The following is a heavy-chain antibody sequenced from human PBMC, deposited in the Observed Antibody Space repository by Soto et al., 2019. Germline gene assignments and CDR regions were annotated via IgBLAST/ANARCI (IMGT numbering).Heavy chain of an antibody. D-gene: IGHD6-13*01. Sequence: PSETLSLTCTFSGCSISSGGYYWSWIRQHPGKGLEWFGYIFSSGSTYYNPSLESRVTISVDTSKNQFSLKLSSVTAADTAVYYCARYSSNWSSFDYWGQGTLVTVSS. CDR3: ARYSSNWSSFDY. J-gene: IGHJ4*02. V-gene: IGHV4-31*03. CDR2: IFSSGST. CDR1: GCSISSGGYY.